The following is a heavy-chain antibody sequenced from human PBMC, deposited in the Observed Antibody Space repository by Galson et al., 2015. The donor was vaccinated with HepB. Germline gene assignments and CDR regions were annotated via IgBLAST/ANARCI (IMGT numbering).Heavy chain of an antibody. CDR2: FDPEDGET. D-gene: IGHD1-1*01. J-gene: IGHJ4*02. CDR1: GYTLTELS. V-gene: IGHV1-24*01. Sequence: SVKVSCKVSGYTLTELSMHWVRQAPGKGLEWMGGFDPEDGETIYAQKFQGRDTMTEDPSTDTAYMELSSLRSEDTAVYSCATSGMETSNLFDYWGQGTLVTVSS. CDR3: ATSGMETSNLFDY.